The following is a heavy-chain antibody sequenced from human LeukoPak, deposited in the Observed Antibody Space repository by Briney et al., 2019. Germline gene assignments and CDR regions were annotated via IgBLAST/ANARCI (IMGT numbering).Heavy chain of an antibody. D-gene: IGHD4-17*01. J-gene: IGHJ4*02. CDR3: ARLRVDYGDYARQGSY. Sequence: SVKLSCKASGGTFSSYAISWVRQAPGQGLEWMGRIIPIFGTANYAQKFQGRVTITTGESTRTAYMELSSLRSEDTAVYYCARLRVDYGDYARQGSYWGQGTLVTVSS. CDR2: IIPIFGTA. V-gene: IGHV1-69*05. CDR1: GGTFSSYA.